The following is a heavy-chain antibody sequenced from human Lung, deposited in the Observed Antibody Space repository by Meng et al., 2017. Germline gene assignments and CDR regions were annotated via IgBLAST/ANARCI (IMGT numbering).Heavy chain of an antibody. J-gene: IGHJ4*02. CDR2: INHSGSN. CDR1: GGSFSDYY. Sequence: LKPGWAGLLSPLETRSLTCVVSGGSFSDYYWSWIRQPPGKGLEWIGEINHSGSNNYNPSLESRATISVDTSQNNLSLKLSSVTAADSAVYYCARGPTTMAHDFDYWGQGTLVTVSS. CDR3: ARGPTTMAHDFDY. V-gene: IGHV4-34*01. D-gene: IGHD4-11*01.